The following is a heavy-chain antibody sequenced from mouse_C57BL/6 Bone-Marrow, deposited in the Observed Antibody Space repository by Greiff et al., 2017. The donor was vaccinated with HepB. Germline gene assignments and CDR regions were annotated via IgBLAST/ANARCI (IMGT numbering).Heavy chain of an antibody. J-gene: IGHJ4*01. Sequence: QVQLQQPGAELVKPGASVKLSCKASGYTFTSYWMHWVKQRPGQGLEWIGMIHPNSGSTNYNEKFKSKATLTVDKSSSTAYMQRSSLTSEDSAVYYCASRRTGTMDYWGQGTSVTVSS. CDR2: IHPNSGST. CDR1: GYTFTSYW. D-gene: IGHD4-1*01. CDR3: ASRRTGTMDY. V-gene: IGHV1-64*01.